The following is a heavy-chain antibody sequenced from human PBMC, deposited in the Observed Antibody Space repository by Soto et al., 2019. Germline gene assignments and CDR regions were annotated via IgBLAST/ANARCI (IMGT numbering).Heavy chain of an antibody. V-gene: IGHV3-49*03. CDR3: TRARGYDFIIEY. D-gene: IGHD5-12*01. Sequence: EVPLVESGGGLVQPGRSLRLSCTASGFTFGDYGLSWFRQAPGKGLEWVSFIRSKAYGGTIQYAASVQGRFSLSRDDSKSIAYLQMNSLKTEDTAVYYCTRARGYDFIIEYWGQGTLVTVSS. CDR1: GFTFGDYG. J-gene: IGHJ4*02. CDR2: IRSKAYGGTI.